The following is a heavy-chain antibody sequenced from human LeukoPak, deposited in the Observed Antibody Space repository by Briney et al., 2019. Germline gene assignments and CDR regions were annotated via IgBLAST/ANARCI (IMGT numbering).Heavy chain of an antibody. CDR1: GDSISSSNW. CDR2: IYHSGSI. Sequence: SETLSLTCAVSGDSISSSNWWNWVHQPPGKGLEWIGEIYHSGSINYNPSLKSRVSISLDRSKNQFSLKLTSVTAADTAVYYCARDYGYAVYWGQGTLVTVSS. D-gene: IGHD5-12*01. CDR3: ARDYGYAVY. J-gene: IGHJ4*02. V-gene: IGHV4-4*02.